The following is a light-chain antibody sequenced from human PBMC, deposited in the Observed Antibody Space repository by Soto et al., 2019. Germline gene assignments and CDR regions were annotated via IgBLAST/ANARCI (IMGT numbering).Light chain of an antibody. CDR1: QSISVW. J-gene: IGKJ1*01. CDR3: QHYNDYSWT. V-gene: IGKV1-5*03. Sequence: DIHMTQSPSTLSASVGDRVTITCRASQSISVWLAWYQQKPGKAPNLLIYKTSSLETGVPSRFIGSGSGTEFTLTISSLQPDEFATYYCQHYNDYSWTFGQGTKVEIK. CDR2: KTS.